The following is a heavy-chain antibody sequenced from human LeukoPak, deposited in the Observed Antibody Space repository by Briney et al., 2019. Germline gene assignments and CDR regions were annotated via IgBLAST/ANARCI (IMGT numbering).Heavy chain of an antibody. V-gene: IGHV3-48*04. CDR3: AREESSSKEDY. CDR2: ISSSSSTI. J-gene: IGHJ4*02. Sequence: PGGSLRLSCAASGFTFSSYSMNWVRQAPGKGLEWVSYISSSSSTIYYADSVKGRFTISRDNAKNSLYLQMNSLRAEDTAVYYCAREESSSKEDYWGQGTLVTVSS. CDR1: GFTFSSYS. D-gene: IGHD6-6*01.